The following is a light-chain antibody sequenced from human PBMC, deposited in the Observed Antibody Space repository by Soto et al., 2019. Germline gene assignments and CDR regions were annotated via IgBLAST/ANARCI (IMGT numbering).Light chain of an antibody. CDR1: HSVSSSY. CDR2: CAS. CDR3: QQYSSSPYT. J-gene: IGKJ2*01. Sequence: EIVLTQSPGTLSLSPGERATLSCRASHSVSSSYLAWYQQKPGQAPRLLIYCASTRATGIPDRFSGSGSGTDFTLTISRLQPEDFAVYYCQQYSSSPYTFGQGTKLEIK. V-gene: IGKV3-20*01.